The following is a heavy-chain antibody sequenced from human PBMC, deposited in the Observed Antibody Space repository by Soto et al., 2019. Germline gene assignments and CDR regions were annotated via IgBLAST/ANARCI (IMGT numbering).Heavy chain of an antibody. CDR2: IYYSGST. J-gene: IGHJ4*02. D-gene: IGHD3-16*02. CDR1: GGSISSSSYY. Sequence: PSETLSLTCTASGGSISSSSYYWGWIRQPPGKGLEWIGSIYYSGSTYYNPSLKSRVTISVDTSKNQFSLKLSSVTAADTAVYYCARHLDTWGSYRYLFDYWGQGTLVTVSS. V-gene: IGHV4-39*01. CDR3: ARHLDTWGSYRYLFDY.